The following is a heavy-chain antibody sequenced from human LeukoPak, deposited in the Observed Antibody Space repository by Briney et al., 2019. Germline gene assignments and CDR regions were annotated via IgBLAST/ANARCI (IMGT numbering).Heavy chain of an antibody. CDR2: IYYSGST. CDR3: ARASGGSSSWFYYYYYYMDV. J-gene: IGHJ6*03. V-gene: IGHV4-59*11. CDR1: GGSISSHY. D-gene: IGHD6-13*01. Sequence: SETLSLTCTVSGGSISSHYWSWIRQPPGKGLEWIGYIYYSGSTNYNPSLKSRVTISVDTSKNQFSLKLSSVTAADTAVYYCARASGGSSSWFYYYYYYMDVWGKGTRSPSP.